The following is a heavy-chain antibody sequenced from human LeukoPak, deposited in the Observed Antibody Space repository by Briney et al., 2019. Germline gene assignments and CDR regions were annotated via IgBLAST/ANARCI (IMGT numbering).Heavy chain of an antibody. J-gene: IGHJ4*02. CDR3: ARRYYDILTGYFTPYYFDY. Sequence: ASVKVSCKASGYTFTSYGISWVRQAPGQGLEWMGWINPNSGSTNYAQKFQGRVTMTRDTSISTAYMELSRLRSDDTAVYYCARRYYDILTGYFTPYYFDYWGQGTLVTVSS. CDR2: INPNSGST. V-gene: IGHV1-2*02. D-gene: IGHD3-9*01. CDR1: GYTFTSYG.